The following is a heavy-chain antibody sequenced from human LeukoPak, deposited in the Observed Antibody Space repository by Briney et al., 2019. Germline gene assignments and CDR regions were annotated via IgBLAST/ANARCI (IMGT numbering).Heavy chain of an antibody. CDR2: INTNSGDP. V-gene: IGHV7-4-1*02. D-gene: IGHD5-18*01. Sequence: ASVKVSCKASGYTFTNYGVNWVRQAPGEGLEWMGWINTNSGDPTYAQGFTGRFVFSLDTSVSTAYLQISSLRAEDTAVYYCARFRPHGYYDTFDIWGQGTMVTVS. CDR1: GYTFTNYG. CDR3: ARFRPHGYYDTFDI. J-gene: IGHJ3*02.